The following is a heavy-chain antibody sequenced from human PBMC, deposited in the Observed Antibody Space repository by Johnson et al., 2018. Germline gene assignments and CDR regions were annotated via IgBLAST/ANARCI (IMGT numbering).Heavy chain of an antibody. Sequence: EVQLLESGGDLVQPGGSLRLSCAASGFTFSNFAMHWVRQAPGKGLEYVSGINNIGGRPYYANSVEGKYTITRDESKNTVYLQVSSLRAEDMAVYYCARGPPYNFWATSYYLDVWGRGTTVIVSS. CDR1: GFTFSNFA. J-gene: IGHJ6*03. CDR2: INNIGGRP. CDR3: ARGPPYNFWATSYYLDV. D-gene: IGHD3-3*01. V-gene: IGHV3-64*01.